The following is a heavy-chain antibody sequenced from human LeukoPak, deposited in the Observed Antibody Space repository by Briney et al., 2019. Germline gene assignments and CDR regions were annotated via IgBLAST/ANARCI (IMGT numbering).Heavy chain of an antibody. CDR3: ARGDDYGGAWYYFDY. V-gene: IGHV3-48*02. Sequence: GGSLRLSCAASGFTFSGYSMSWVRQAPGKGLEWLSYISSSSSGIYYADSVKGRFTISRDNAKSTLYLQMNSLRDDDTAVYYCARGDDYGGAWYYFDYWGQGTLVTVSS. CDR2: ISSSSSGI. J-gene: IGHJ4*02. D-gene: IGHD4-23*01. CDR1: GFTFSGYS.